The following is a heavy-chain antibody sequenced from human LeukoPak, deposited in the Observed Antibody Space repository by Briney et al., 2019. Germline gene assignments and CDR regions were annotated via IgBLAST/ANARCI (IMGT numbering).Heavy chain of an antibody. V-gene: IGHV3-30*04. CDR2: ISSDGRNE. CDR1: GFAFSTYS. Sequence: GGSLRLSCAASGFAFSTYSMHWVRQAPGKGLEWVAVISSDGRNENYADSVRGRFTISRDNSKNTLYLQMNTLRPEDTAVYYCAREKYCTSTDCLHGRFYFNYWGQGTLVTVSS. J-gene: IGHJ4*02. CDR3: AREKYCTSTDCLHGRFYFNY. D-gene: IGHD2-2*01.